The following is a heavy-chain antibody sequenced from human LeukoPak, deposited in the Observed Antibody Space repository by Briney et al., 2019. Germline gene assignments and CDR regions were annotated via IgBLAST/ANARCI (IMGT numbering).Heavy chain of an antibody. CDR2: ISWNSGSI. V-gene: IGHV3-9*01. J-gene: IGHJ3*02. CDR1: GFTFDDYA. D-gene: IGHD3-22*01. CDR3: ARETKYYYDSSGYYYVDPRAFDI. Sequence: GRSLRLSCAASGFTFDDYAMHWVRQAPGKGLEWVSGISWNSGSIGYADSVKGRFTISRDNAKNSLYLQMNSLRAEDTALYYCARETKYYYDSSGYYYVDPRAFDIWGQGTMVTVSS.